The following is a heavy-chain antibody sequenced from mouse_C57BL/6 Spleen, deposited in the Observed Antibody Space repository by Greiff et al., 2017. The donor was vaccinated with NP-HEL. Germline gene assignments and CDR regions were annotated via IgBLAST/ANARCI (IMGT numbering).Heavy chain of an antibody. V-gene: IGHV1-54*01. CDR1: GYAFTNYL. Sequence: QVQLKQSGAELVRPGTSVKVSCKASGYAFTNYLIEWVKQRPGQGLEWIGVINPGSGGTNYNEKFKGKATLTADKSSSTAYMQLSSLTSEDSAVYFCARWGTTVVAYGGYFDYWGQGTTLTVSS. D-gene: IGHD1-1*01. J-gene: IGHJ2*01. CDR3: ARWGTTVVAYGGYFDY. CDR2: INPGSGGT.